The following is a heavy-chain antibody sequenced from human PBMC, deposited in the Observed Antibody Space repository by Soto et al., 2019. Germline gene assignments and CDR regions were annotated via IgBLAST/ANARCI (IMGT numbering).Heavy chain of an antibody. Sequence: GGSLRLSCAASGFTFSSYAMSWVRQAPGKGLEWVSAISGSGGSTYYADSVKGRFTISRDNSKNTLYLQMNSLRAEDTAVYYCAKGWGSSRLDRNYYYYGMDVWGQGTTVTVSS. CDR1: GFTFSSYA. J-gene: IGHJ6*02. CDR2: ISGSGGST. D-gene: IGHD6-6*01. CDR3: AKGWGSSRLDRNYYYYGMDV. V-gene: IGHV3-23*01.